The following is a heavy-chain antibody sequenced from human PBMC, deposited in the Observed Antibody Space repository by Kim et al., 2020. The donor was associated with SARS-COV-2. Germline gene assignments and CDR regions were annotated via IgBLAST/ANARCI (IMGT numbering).Heavy chain of an antibody. V-gene: IGHV4-30-2*01. CDR1: GGSISSGGYS. Sequence: SETLSLTCAVSGGSISSGGYSWSWIRQPPGKGLEWIGYIYHSGSTYYNPSLKSRVTISVDRSKNQFSLKLSSVIAADTAVYYCARGYCSGGSCLPNNWF. D-gene: IGHD2-15*01. CDR3: ARGYCSGGSCLPNNWF. CDR2: IYHSGST. J-gene: IGHJ5*01.